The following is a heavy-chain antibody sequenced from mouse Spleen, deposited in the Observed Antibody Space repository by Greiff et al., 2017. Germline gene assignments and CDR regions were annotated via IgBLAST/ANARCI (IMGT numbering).Heavy chain of an antibody. J-gene: IGHJ4*01. CDR1: GYTLTEYT. CDR2: FSPGWGNI. Sequence: QVHLQQSGAELVTPGATVKLPCKVSGYTLTEYTILWVKQRWGQGIEWIGWFSPGWGNIKYNEKFKDKATLTADKSSSTVYMELSRLTSEDSSVYFCAKHEELQGAMDYWGQGTSVTVSS. D-gene: IGHD3-2*02. V-gene: IGHV1-62-2*01. CDR3: AKHEELQGAMDY.